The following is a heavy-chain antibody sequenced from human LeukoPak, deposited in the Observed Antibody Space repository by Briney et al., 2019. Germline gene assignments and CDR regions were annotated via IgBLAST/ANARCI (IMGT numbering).Heavy chain of an antibody. D-gene: IGHD6-19*01. CDR3: AKRISGWYIVDH. CDR1: GYTFTSFG. V-gene: IGHV1-18*01. Sequence: ASVKVSCKASGYTFTSFGLSWVRQAPGQGLEWMGWISAYNGNTNYAQKLQGRVTMTTDTSTSTAYMELRSLRSDDTAVYYCAKRISGWYIVDHWGQGTLVMVSS. CDR2: ISAYNGNT. J-gene: IGHJ4*02.